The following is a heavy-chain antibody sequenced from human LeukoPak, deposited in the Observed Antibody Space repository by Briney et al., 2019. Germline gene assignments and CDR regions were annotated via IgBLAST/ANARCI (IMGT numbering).Heavy chain of an antibody. D-gene: IGHD2-15*01. J-gene: IGHJ4*02. V-gene: IGHV3-30*18. CDR2: ISYDGSNK. CDR1: GFTFSSYA. CDR3: AKARAPGYCSGGSCQHYFDY. Sequence: GRSLRLSCAASGFTFSSYAMDWVRHAPGKGLECVAVISYDGSNKYYADSVKGRFTISRDNSKSTLYLQMNSLSAEDTAAYYCAKARAPGYCSGGSCQHYFDYWGQGTLVTVSS.